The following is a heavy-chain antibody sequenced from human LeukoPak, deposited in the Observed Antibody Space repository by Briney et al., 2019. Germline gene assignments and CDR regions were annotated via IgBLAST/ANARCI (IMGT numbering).Heavy chain of an antibody. V-gene: IGHV3-49*03. Sequence: GGSLRLSCRASGFNFADYAMNWFRQAPGKGLEWVGFIRSEAYYGTPEYAASVKGRFSISRDDSTSVAYLQMNSLKTEDTAVYYCTTYFNQLYPSEYFQHWGQGTLVTVSS. CDR2: IRSEAYYGTP. J-gene: IGHJ1*01. CDR3: TTYFNQLYPSEYFQH. D-gene: IGHD1-1*01. CDR1: GFNFADYA.